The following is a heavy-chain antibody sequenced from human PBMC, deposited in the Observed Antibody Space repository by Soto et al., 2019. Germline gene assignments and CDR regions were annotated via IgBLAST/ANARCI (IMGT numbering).Heavy chain of an antibody. V-gene: IGHV4-34*01. CDR2: INHSGST. CDR3: ARGWANYYDSSGYIFDY. D-gene: IGHD3-22*01. Sequence: SETLSLTCAVYGGSFSGYYWSWIRQPPGKGLEWIGEINHSGSTNYNPSLKSRVTISVDTSKNQFSLKLSSVTAADTAVYYCARGWANYYDSSGYIFDYWGQGTLVTVSS. CDR1: GGSFSGYY. J-gene: IGHJ4*02.